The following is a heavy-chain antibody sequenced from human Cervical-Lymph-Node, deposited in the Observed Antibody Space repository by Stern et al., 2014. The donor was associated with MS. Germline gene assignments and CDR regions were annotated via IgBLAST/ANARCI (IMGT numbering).Heavy chain of an antibody. Sequence: QVQLQQWGAGLLKPSETLSLTCAVYGGSFSGYYWSWIRQPPGKGLEWIGEINHSGSTNYNPSLKSRVTISVETPQNQIFLKPSSVAAADTAVYYCARGTGYSSGWYFLGDVYWGQGTLVTVSS. J-gene: IGHJ4*02. CDR3: ARGTGYSSGWYFLGDVY. CDR2: INHSGST. CDR1: GGSFSGYY. D-gene: IGHD6-19*01. V-gene: IGHV4-34*01.